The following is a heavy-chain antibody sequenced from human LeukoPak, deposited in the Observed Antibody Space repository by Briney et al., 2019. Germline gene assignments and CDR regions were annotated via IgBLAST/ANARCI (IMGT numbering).Heavy chain of an antibody. CDR2: IYNSGST. D-gene: IGHD1-26*01. J-gene: IGHJ5*01. Sequence: SETLSLTCTVSGGSISTYYWSWIRQPPGKGLEWIVYIYNSGSTNYSPSLKSRVTTSLDTSKNQFSLKLSSVTAADTAVYYCARDRGGTYSQFDSWGQGTLVTVSS. CDR1: GGSISTYY. V-gene: IGHV4-59*01. CDR3: ARDRGGTYSQFDS.